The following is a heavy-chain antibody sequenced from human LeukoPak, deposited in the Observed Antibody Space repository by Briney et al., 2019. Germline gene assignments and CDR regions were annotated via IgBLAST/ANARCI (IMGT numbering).Heavy chain of an antibody. CDR1: GFTFSSYS. V-gene: IGHV3-21*01. J-gene: IGHJ4*02. D-gene: IGHD2-15*01. CDR3: ARDPPKYCSGGSCYSGDY. Sequence: GGSLRPSCAASGFTFSSYSMNWVRQAPGKGLEWVSSISSSSSYIYYADSVKGRFTISRDNAKNSLYLQMNSLRAEDTAVYYCARDPPKYCSGGSCYSGDYWGQGTLVTVSS. CDR2: ISSSSSYI.